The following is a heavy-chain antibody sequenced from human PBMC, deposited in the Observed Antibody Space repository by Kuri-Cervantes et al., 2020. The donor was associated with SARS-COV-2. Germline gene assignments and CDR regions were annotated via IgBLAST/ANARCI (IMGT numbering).Heavy chain of an antibody. D-gene: IGHD4-17*01. CDR3: TRKRTTVTTFWFDP. CDR1: GGSFSGYY. J-gene: IGHJ5*02. Sequence: SQTLSLTCAVYGGSFSGYYWSWIRQPPGKGLEWIGEINHSGSTNYNPSLKSRVTISVDTSKNQSSLKLSSVTAADTAVYYCTRKRTTVTTFWFDPWGQGTLVTVSS. CDR2: INHSGST. V-gene: IGHV4-34*01.